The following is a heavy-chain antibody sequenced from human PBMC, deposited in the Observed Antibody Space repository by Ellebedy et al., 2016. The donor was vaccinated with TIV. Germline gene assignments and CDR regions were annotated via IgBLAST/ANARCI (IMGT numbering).Heavy chain of an antibody. CDR2: INSDGSST. CDR3: ARATGPSSGIHMVRGKSGGNWFDP. D-gene: IGHD3-10*01. V-gene: IGHV3-74*01. CDR1: GFTFSSYW. J-gene: IGHJ5*02. Sequence: HTGGSLRLSCAASGFTFSSYWMHWVRQAPGKGLVWVSRINSDGSSTSYADSVKGRFTLSRDNAKNTLYLQMNSLRAEDTAVYYCARATGPSSGIHMVRGKSGGNWFDPWGQGTLVTVSS.